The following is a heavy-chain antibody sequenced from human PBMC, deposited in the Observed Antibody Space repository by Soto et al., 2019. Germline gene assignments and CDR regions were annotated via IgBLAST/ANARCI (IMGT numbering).Heavy chain of an antibody. CDR1: TFIFSNYA. D-gene: IGHD3-9*01. V-gene: IGHV3-30-3*01. CDR3: AKEMWGWGYDIFGVDISFDH. J-gene: IGHJ4*02. Sequence: GGSLRLSCAASTFIFSNYAMHWVRQAPGKGLAWVAVVSYDGSNKYYADSVKGRFTISRDMSKKTVHLRMNNLRADDTGVYFCAKEMWGWGYDIFGVDISFDHWGQGTPVTVSS. CDR2: VSYDGSNK.